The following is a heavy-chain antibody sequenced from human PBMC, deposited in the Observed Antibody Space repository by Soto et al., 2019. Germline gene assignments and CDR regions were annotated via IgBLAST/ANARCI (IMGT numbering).Heavy chain of an antibody. J-gene: IGHJ4*02. D-gene: IGHD3-16*02. V-gene: IGHV3-23*01. CDR1: GFTFNSYA. CDR2: ISGSGDNT. CDR3: XXXXXXXGGVVVSDY. Sequence: EVQLLESGGGLVQPGGSLRLSCEASGFTFNSYAMNWVRQAPGKGLEWVSTISGSGDNTYYADSVKGRFTISRYNSKNTXXXXXXXXXXXXXXXXXXXXXXXXXGGVVVSDYWGQGTLVTVSS.